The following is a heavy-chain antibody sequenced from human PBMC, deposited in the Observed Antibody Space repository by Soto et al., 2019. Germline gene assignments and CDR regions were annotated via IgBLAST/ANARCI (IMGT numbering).Heavy chain of an antibody. CDR1: GYTFTSYG. CDR3: AVIAVAGTTLTADAFEI. Sequence: ASVKVSCKASGYTFTSYGISWVRQAPGQGLEWMGWISAYNGNTNYAQKLQGRVTMTTDTSTSTAYMELRSLRSDDTAVYYCAVIAVAGTTLTADAFEIWGQGTMVTVSS. J-gene: IGHJ3*02. V-gene: IGHV1-18*01. D-gene: IGHD6-19*01. CDR2: ISAYNGNT.